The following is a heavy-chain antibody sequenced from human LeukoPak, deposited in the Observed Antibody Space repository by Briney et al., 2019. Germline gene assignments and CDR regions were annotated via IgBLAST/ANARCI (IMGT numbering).Heavy chain of an antibody. CDR1: GFTFSSYW. D-gene: IGHD3-10*01. CDR2: INEDETTI. Sequence: GGTLSLSCAASGFTFSSYWMHWVRQAPGKGLVGVSRINEDETTITYADSVKGRFTISRDNAKNTLFLQMSSLRAEDTAVYYCVRGLNGSGDYWGQGTLVTVSS. V-gene: IGHV3-74*01. CDR3: VRGLNGSGDY. J-gene: IGHJ4*02.